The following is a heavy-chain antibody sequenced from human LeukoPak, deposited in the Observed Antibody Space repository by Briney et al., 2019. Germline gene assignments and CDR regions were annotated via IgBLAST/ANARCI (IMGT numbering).Heavy chain of an antibody. CDR2: ISYDGSNK. CDR3: AKNSGSGKGLDY. CDR1: GFTFSSYG. D-gene: IGHD3-10*01. V-gene: IGHV3-30*18. Sequence: GGSLRLSCAASGFTFSSYGMHWVRQAPGKGLEWVAVISYDGSNKYYADSVKGRFTISRDNSKNTLYLQVNSLRAEDTAVYYCAKNSGSGKGLDYWGQGTLVTVSS. J-gene: IGHJ4*02.